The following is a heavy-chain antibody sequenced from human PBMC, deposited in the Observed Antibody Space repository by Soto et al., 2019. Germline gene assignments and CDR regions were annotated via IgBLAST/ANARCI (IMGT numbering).Heavy chain of an antibody. V-gene: IGHV3-33*08. D-gene: IGHD3-10*01. CDR2: ICYDGTTK. CDR3: ATVDNYYGSVF. CDR1: GFTFSSYA. Sequence: PGGSLRLSCAASGFTFSSYAMSWVRQAPGKGLEWVSVICYDGTTKYYPDSVKGRFTISRDNSNNTLYLQMNSLRVEDTAVYYCATVDNYYGSVFWGQGTLVTVSS. J-gene: IGHJ4*02.